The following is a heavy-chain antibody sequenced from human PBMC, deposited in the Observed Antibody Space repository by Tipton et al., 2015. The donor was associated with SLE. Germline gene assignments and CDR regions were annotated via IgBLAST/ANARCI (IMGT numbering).Heavy chain of an antibody. J-gene: IGHJ6*03. CDR3: ARGHYYYYRDV. CDR1: GGSFSGYY. Sequence: TLSLTCAVYGGSFSGYYWSWIRQPPGKGLEWIGEINHSGFTNYNPSLKSRVTISVDTSKNQFSLNLSSVTAADTAVYYCARGHYYYYRDVWGKGTSVTVSS. CDR2: INHSGFT. V-gene: IGHV4-34*01.